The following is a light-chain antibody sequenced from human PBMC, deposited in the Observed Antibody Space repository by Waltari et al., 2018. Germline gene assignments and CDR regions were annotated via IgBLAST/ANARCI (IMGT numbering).Light chain of an antibody. J-gene: IGLJ2*01. CDR2: DVS. CDR3: CSYAGSYPHVV. CDR1: SSDVGGYNY. Sequence: QSALTQPRSVSGSPGQSVTISCTGTSSDVGGYNYVSWYQQHPGKAPKLMINDVSKRPSGVPDRCSGSKSGHRASLTISRLQAEDEADYYCCSYAGSYPHVVFGGGTQLTVL. V-gene: IGLV2-11*01.